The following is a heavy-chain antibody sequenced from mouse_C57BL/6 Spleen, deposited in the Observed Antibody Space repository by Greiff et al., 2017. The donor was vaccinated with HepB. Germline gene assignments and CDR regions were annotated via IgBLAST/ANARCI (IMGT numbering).Heavy chain of an antibody. CDR3: ARATIYYDYDLAY. D-gene: IGHD2-4*01. CDR2: ISDGGSYT. V-gene: IGHV5-4*01. CDR1: GFTFSSYA. Sequence: EVQRVESGGGLVKPGGSLKLSCAASGFTFSSYAMSWVRQTPEKRLEWVATISDGGSYTYYPDNVKGRFTISRDNAKNNLYLQMSHLKSEETAMYYCARATIYYDYDLAYWGQGTLVTVSA. J-gene: IGHJ3*01.